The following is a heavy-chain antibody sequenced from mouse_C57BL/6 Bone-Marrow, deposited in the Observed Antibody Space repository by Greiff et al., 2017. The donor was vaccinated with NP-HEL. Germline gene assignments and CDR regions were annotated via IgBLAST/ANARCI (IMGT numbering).Heavy chain of an antibody. CDR3: AKFTTVVATEGFAY. CDR2: INPSSGYT. V-gene: IGHV1-7*01. CDR1: GYTFTSYW. J-gene: IGHJ3*01. Sequence: QVQLQQSGAELAKPGASVKLSCKASGYTFTSYWMHWVKQRPGQGLEWIGYINPSSGYTKYNQKFKDKATLTEDKSSSTAYMQLSSLTYEDSAVYYCAKFTTVVATEGFAYWGQGTLVTVSA. D-gene: IGHD1-1*01.